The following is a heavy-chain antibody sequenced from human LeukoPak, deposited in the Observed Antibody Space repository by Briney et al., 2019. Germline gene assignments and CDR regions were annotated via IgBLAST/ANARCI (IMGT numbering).Heavy chain of an antibody. V-gene: IGHV5-51*01. J-gene: IGHJ4*02. CDR3: VRQEVYSSSWNLDY. CDR1: RYSFTSYW. CDR2: IYPGDSDT. Sequence: GESLKISCKGSRYSFTSYWIGWVRQMPGKGLEWMGIIYPGDSDTRYSPSFQGQVTISADKSISTAYLQWSSLKASDTAMYYCVRQEVYSSSWNLDYWGQGTLVTVSS. D-gene: IGHD6-13*01.